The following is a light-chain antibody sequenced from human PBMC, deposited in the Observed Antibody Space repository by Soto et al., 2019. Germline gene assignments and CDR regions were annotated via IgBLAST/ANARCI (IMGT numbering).Light chain of an antibody. Sequence: DIQMTQAPSSVSASVGDRFTITCRASQSIRNELGWYQQKPRKATKRLIYAASTLQNGVPSRFNGSGSGTDFTLTISRLQTEDFATYYCQRQNSYLALTFGGGTKVEIK. CDR2: AAS. CDR1: QSIRNE. CDR3: QRQNSYLALT. V-gene: IGKV1-17*01. J-gene: IGKJ4*01.